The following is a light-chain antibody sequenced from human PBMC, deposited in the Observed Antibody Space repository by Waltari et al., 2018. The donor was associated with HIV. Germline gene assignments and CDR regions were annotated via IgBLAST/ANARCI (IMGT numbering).Light chain of an antibody. Sequence: EIVMTQSPDTLSVSPGERVTLSCRASQSVSTNLAWYQHKPGQAPRLLISVASTRATGIPARFSGSGAGTEFTLTISSLKSEDSAIYYCHPYNSLPWTFGLGTKVEIK. V-gene: IGKV3-15*01. CDR3: HPYNSLPWT. J-gene: IGKJ1*01. CDR2: VAS. CDR1: QSVSTN.